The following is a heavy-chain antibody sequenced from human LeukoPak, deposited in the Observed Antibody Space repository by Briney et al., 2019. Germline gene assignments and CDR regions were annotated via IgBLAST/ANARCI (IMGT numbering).Heavy chain of an antibody. CDR3: AKPSYYDSTGYSFDY. J-gene: IGHJ4*02. CDR2: LSGSGGNT. Sequence: PGGSLRLSCAASGFTFSTYFMSGVRQAPGAGLEGVSSLSGSGGNTYYADSVKGRFTISRDNSKKTVYLEMNSLRAEDTAVYYCAKPSYYDSTGYSFDYWGQGTLVTVSS. CDR1: GFTFSTYF. V-gene: IGHV3-23*01. D-gene: IGHD3-22*01.